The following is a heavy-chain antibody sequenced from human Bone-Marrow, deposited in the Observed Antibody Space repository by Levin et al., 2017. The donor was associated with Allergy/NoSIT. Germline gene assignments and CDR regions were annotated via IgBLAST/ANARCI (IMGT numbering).Heavy chain of an antibody. CDR1: GFNFASYG. CDR3: VKDEGPFSSSFAFDC. J-gene: IGHJ4*02. V-gene: IGHV3-21*01. CDR2: ISGTGRHI. Sequence: TGESLKISCAASGFNFASYGMNWVRQAPGKGLEWVSSISGTGRHIYLADSLKGRFTISRDNAKNSLSLQMNNLRVEDTAVYYCVKDEGPFSSSFAFDCWGQGALVTVSS. D-gene: IGHD2-2*01.